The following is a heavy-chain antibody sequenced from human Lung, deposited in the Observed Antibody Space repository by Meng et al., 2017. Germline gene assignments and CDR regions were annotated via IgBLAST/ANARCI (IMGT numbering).Heavy chain of an antibody. CDR2: IFHSGST. CDR1: GGFITSSTW. J-gene: IGHJ4*02. CDR3: ARFDISSSGRGDY. D-gene: IGHD1-26*01. Sequence: HVQTQEAGPGLVKPSGTSLLTCAASGGFITSSTWWSWVRQTPGKGLEWFGEIFHSGSTNYNPPLESRVTISVDKSKNQFSLKVYSVTAADTATYYCARFDISSSGRGDYWGQGILVTVSS. V-gene: IGHV4-4*02.